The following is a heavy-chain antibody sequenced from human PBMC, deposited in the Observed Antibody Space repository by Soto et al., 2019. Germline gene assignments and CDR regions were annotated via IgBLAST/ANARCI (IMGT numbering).Heavy chain of an antibody. V-gene: IGHV4-59*01. J-gene: IGHJ4*02. CDR1: GGSISSYY. CDR3: ARRHKDSSGYYPFDY. D-gene: IGHD3-22*01. Sequence: SETLSLTCTVSGGSISSYYWSWIRQPPGKGLEWIGYIYYSGSTNYNPSLKGRVTISVDTSKNQFSLRLSSVTAADTAVYYCARRHKDSSGYYPFDYWGQGTLVTVSS. CDR2: IYYSGST.